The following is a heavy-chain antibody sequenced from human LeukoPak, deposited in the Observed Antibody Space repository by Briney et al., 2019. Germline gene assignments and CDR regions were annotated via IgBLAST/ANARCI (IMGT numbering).Heavy chain of an antibody. Sequence: GGSLRLSCATSGFTFSSYAMSWVRQAPGKGLEWVSSIGTTGDYTYHADSVKGRFTISRDNSKNTLYLQMNSLKTEDTAVYYCTRLHLVPPENNYYYYAMDVWGQGTTVTVSS. V-gene: IGHV3-23*01. CDR1: GFTFSSYA. CDR3: TRLHLVPPENNYYYYAMDV. J-gene: IGHJ6*02. CDR2: IGTTGDYT. D-gene: IGHD1-14*01.